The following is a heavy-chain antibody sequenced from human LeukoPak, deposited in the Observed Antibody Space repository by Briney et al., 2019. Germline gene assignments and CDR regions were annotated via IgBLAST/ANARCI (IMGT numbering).Heavy chain of an antibody. V-gene: IGHV3-30*04. Sequence: GGSLRLSCAASGFTFSSYAMHWVRQAPGKGLEWVAVISYDGSNKYYADSVKGRFTISRDNSKNTLYLQMNSLRAEDTAVYYCARSRDGYMPNWGQGTLVTVSS. CDR2: ISYDGSNK. CDR3: ARSRDGYMPN. CDR1: GFTFSSYA. D-gene: IGHD5-24*01. J-gene: IGHJ4*02.